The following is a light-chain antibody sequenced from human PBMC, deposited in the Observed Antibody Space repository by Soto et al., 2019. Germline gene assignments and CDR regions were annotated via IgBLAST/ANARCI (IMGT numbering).Light chain of an antibody. V-gene: IGKV3-15*01. Sequence: DIVMTQSPATLSVSPGDRAILSCRASQFIGDNLAWYQQKSGQAPRLLIYGASTRATSIPARFSGSRSGTELTLTISGLQSEDVALYYCQQYNNWHPWTFGQGTRVDIK. CDR3: QQYNNWHPWT. CDR1: QFIGDN. CDR2: GAS. J-gene: IGKJ1*01.